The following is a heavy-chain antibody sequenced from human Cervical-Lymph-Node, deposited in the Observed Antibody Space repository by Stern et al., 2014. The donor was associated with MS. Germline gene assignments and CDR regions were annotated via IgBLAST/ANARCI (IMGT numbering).Heavy chain of an antibody. CDR1: GFTFDDYA. CDR2: ISWNSGSI. Sequence: EVHLVESGGGLVQPGRSLRLSCAASGFTFDDYAMHWVRQAPGKGLEWVSGISWNSGSIGYADSVKGRFTISRDNAKNSLYLQMNSLRAEDTALYYCAKATTVVTPIDYWGQGTLVTVSS. J-gene: IGHJ4*02. CDR3: AKATTVVTPIDY. D-gene: IGHD4-23*01. V-gene: IGHV3-9*01.